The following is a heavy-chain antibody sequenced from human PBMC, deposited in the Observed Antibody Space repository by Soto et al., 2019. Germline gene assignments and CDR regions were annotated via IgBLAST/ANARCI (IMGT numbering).Heavy chain of an antibody. CDR1: GVTFSSYA. D-gene: IGHD3-9*01. Sequence: SVKVSCKASGVTFSSYAISWVRQAPGQGLEWMGGIIPIFGTANYAQKFQGRVTITADESTSTAYMELSSLRSEDTAVYYCARASLRYFDWLSLAYDYWGQGTLVTVSS. CDR3: ARASLRYFDWLSLAYDY. J-gene: IGHJ4*02. V-gene: IGHV1-69*13. CDR2: IIPIFGTA.